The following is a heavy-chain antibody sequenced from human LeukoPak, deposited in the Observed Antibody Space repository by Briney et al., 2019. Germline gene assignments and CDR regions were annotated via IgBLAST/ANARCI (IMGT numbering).Heavy chain of an antibody. Sequence: SEPLSLTCTVTGGSVSSDSYFWTWIRQPPGKGLEWIGYIYYSGSTNYNPSLKSRVTISLDTSKSQISLKLSSVTAADTAVYYCARGQRRLQDYWGQGTLVTVSS. CDR1: GGSVSSDSYF. CDR3: ARGQRRLQDY. CDR2: IYYSGST. V-gene: IGHV4-61*01. J-gene: IGHJ4*02.